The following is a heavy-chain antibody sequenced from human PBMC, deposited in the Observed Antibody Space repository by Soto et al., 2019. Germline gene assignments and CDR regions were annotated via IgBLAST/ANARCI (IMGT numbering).Heavy chain of an antibody. D-gene: IGHD6-6*01. CDR3: ARCGSSPNWFDP. J-gene: IGHJ5*02. V-gene: IGHV1-69*13. CDR1: GGTFSSYA. CDR2: IIPIFGTA. Sequence: ASVKVSCKASGGTFSSYAISWVRQAPGQGLEWMGGIIPIFGTANYAQKFQGRVTITADESTSTAYMELSSLRSEDTAMYYCARCGSSPNWFDPWGQGTLVTVSS.